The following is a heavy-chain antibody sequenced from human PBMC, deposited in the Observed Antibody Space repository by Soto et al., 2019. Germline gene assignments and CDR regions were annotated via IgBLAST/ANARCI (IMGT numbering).Heavy chain of an antibody. CDR3: ARGGGLGKLAMGFDY. Sequence: QVQLVQSGAEVKKPGASVKVSCKASGYTFNSYGITWVRQAPGQGLEWMGCISADNGNTNYAQNPQGRVTMTTDTATSTPYMKLRSLRPDDTAVYYGARGGGLGKLAMGFDYWGQGTLVTVSS. D-gene: IGHD3-16*01. J-gene: IGHJ4*02. CDR2: ISADNGNT. CDR1: GYTFNSYG. V-gene: IGHV1-18*01.